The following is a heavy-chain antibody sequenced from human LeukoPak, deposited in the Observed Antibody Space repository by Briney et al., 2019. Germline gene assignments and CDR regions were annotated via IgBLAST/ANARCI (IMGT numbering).Heavy chain of an antibody. Sequence: SETLSLTCTVSGGSISIYYWSWIRQPPGKGLEWIGYIYHSGSTYYNPSLKSRVTISVDRSKNQFSLKLSSVTAADTAVYYCARDSHPGPLRFLEWLSGFDYWGQGTLVTVSS. CDR2: IYHSGST. CDR3: ARDSHPGPLRFLEWLSGFDY. D-gene: IGHD3-3*01. J-gene: IGHJ4*02. CDR1: GGSISIYY. V-gene: IGHV4-59*12.